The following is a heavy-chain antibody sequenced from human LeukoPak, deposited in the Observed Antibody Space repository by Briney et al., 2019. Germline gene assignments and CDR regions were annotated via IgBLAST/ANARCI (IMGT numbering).Heavy chain of an antibody. CDR2: IYYSGST. CDR3: ARDRQNAGHLSTGFDY. J-gene: IGHJ4*02. Sequence: SETLSLTCTVSGGSISSYYWSWIRQPPGKGLEWIGYIYYSGSTKYNPSLKSRAAISVATSKNQFSLNLNSVITADTAVYYCARDRQNAGHLSTGFDYWGQGTLVTVSS. D-gene: IGHD6-25*01. V-gene: IGHV4-59*01. CDR1: GGSISSYY.